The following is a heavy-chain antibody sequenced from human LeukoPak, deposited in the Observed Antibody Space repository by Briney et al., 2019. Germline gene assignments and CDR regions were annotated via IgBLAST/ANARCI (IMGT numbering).Heavy chain of an antibody. J-gene: IGHJ4*02. CDR2: IKPDGTEK. V-gene: IGHV3-7*01. CDR1: GFLFSNYW. Sequence: PGGSLRLSCAASGFLFSNYWMSWVRQAPGKGLEWVANIKPDGTEKYYVDSLKGRFTISRDNAKNSLYLQMNSLRVEDTAVYYCASSGAPYNWNSPFDYWGQGTLVTVSS. D-gene: IGHD1-20*01. CDR3: ASSGAPYNWNSPFDY.